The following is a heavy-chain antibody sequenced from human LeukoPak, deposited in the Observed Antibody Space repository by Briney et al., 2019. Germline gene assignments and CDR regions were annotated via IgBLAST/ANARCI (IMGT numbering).Heavy chain of an antibody. CDR2: IYYSGST. CDR3: ASTRGYVQSRGWFDP. D-gene: IGHD6-25*01. J-gene: IGHJ5*02. Sequence: SETLSLTCTVSGGSISSYYWSWIRQPPGKGLEWIGYIYYSGSTNYNPSLKSRVTISVDTSKNQFSLKLSSVTAADTAVYYCASTRGYVQSRGWFDPWGQGTLVTVSS. CDR1: GGSISSYY. V-gene: IGHV4-59*01.